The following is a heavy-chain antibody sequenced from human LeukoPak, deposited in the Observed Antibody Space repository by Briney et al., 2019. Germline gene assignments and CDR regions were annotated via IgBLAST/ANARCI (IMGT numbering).Heavy chain of an antibody. V-gene: IGHV4-59*12. CDR1: GGSISSSYY. CDR2: IYYSGST. Sequence: SETLSLTCAVSGGSISSSYYWSWIRQPPGKGLEWIGYIYYSGSTNYNPSLKSRVTISVDTSKNQFSLKLSSVTAADTAVYYCARERREQLLPPYTRSVTYFDYWGQGTLVTVSS. J-gene: IGHJ4*02. D-gene: IGHD2-2*01. CDR3: ARERREQLLPPYTRSVTYFDY.